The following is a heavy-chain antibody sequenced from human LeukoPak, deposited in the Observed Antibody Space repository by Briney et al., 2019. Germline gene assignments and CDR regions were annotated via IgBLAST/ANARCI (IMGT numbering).Heavy chain of an antibody. Sequence: GGSLRLSCVASGRNLGSYWMHWVRQAPGKGLVWVARLSGDGTITRYADSVKGRFTISRDNSKNTVYLQLNSLRVEDTAVYFCARDPLVDMATRDYWGLGTLVTVSS. J-gene: IGHJ4*02. V-gene: IGHV3-74*01. CDR2: LSGDGTIT. CDR3: ARDPLVDMATRDY. D-gene: IGHD1-14*01. CDR1: GRNLGSYW.